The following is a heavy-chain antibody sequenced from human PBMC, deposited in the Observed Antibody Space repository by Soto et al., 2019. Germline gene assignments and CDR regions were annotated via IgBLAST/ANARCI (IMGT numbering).Heavy chain of an antibody. CDR3: ARDQWAGYCSGGSCPDDFDY. CDR2: INPSGGST. V-gene: IGHV1-46*01. Sequence: ASVKVSCKASGYTFTSYYMHWVRQAPGQGLEWMGIINPSGGSTSYAQKFQGRVTMTRDTSTSTVYMELSSLRSEDTAVYYCARDQWAGYCSGGSCPDDFDYWGQGTLVTVPQ. CDR1: GYTFTSYY. J-gene: IGHJ4*02. D-gene: IGHD2-15*01.